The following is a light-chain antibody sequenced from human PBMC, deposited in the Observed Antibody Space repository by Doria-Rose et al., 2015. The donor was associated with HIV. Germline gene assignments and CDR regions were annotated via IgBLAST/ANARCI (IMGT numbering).Light chain of an antibody. CDR1: QSFSSTY. CDR3: HQYGTSWT. V-gene: IGKV3-20*01. Sequence: TQSPGTLSLSPGERATLSCRASQSFSSTYLAWSQQKPGQAPSLLIYDGSSRATGIPDRFSASGSGTAFTLTINRLEPEDFALYYCHQYGTSWTFGQGTKVEI. CDR2: DGS. J-gene: IGKJ1*01.